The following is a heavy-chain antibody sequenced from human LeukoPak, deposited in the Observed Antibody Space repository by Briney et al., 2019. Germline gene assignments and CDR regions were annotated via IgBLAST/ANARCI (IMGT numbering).Heavy chain of an antibody. CDR1: GGSVSSYY. Sequence: SETLSLTCTISGGSVSSYYWNWIRQPPGKGLEWIGSIYYSGSTYYNPSLKSRVTISVDTSKNQFSLKLSSVTAADTAVYYCARRSTMIVVDYWYFDLWGRGTLVTVSS. J-gene: IGHJ2*01. CDR2: IYYSGST. V-gene: IGHV4-39*01. D-gene: IGHD3-22*01. CDR3: ARRSTMIVVDYWYFDL.